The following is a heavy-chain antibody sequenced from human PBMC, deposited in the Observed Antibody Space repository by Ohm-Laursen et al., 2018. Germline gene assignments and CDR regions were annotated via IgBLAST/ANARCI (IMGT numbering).Heavy chain of an antibody. J-gene: IGHJ4*02. Sequence: TLSLTCPVSGGSVSSGSYYWSWVRQPPGKGLEWIGYIYNYNPSLKSRVIISVDMSKNQFSLKLSSVTAADTAVYYCARITYDFWRAYFDSWGQGTLVTVSS. D-gene: IGHD3-3*01. V-gene: IGHV4-61*01. CDR3: ARITYDFWRAYFDS. CDR1: GGSVSSGSYY. CDR2: IY.